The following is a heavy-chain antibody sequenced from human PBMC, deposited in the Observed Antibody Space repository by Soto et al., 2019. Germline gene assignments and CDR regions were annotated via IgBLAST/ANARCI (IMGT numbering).Heavy chain of an antibody. D-gene: IGHD6-6*01. CDR1: GFTFSSYA. CDR3: AKAMSTPSRPRNYFDY. V-gene: IGHV3-23*01. Sequence: GGSLRLSCAASGFTFSSYAMSWVRQAAGKGLEWVSVISGGGGTTYYADSVKGRFTISRDNSKNTLYLQMNSLRAEDTALYYCAKAMSTPSRPRNYFDYWGQGTLVTVSS. J-gene: IGHJ4*02. CDR2: ISGGGGTT.